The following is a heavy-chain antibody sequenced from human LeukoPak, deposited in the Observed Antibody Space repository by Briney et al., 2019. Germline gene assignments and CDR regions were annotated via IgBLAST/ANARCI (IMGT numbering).Heavy chain of an antibody. CDR3: AKDTRWEPPNFDY. Sequence: LSGGSLRLSCAASGLTFSSYAMSWVRQAPGKGLEWVSAISGSGGSTYYADSVKGRFTISRDNSKNTLYLQMNSLRAEDTAVYYCAKDTRWEPPNFDYWGQGTLVTVSS. D-gene: IGHD1-26*01. J-gene: IGHJ4*02. CDR2: ISGSGGST. V-gene: IGHV3-23*01. CDR1: GLTFSSYA.